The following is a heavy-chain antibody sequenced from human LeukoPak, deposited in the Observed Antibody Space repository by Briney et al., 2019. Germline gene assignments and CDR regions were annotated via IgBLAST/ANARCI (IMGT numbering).Heavy chain of an antibody. Sequence: PGRSLRLSCAASGFTFSSYAMHWVRQAPGKGLEWVAVISYHGSNKYYADSVQGRFTISRDNSKNTLSLQMNSLSAGDTAVYYCARGQHRVTYSYDAFDIWGQGTMVTVSS. CDR2: ISYHGSNK. CDR1: GFTFSSYA. CDR3: ARGQHRVTYSYDAFDI. J-gene: IGHJ3*02. D-gene: IGHD4-11*01. V-gene: IGHV3-30*04.